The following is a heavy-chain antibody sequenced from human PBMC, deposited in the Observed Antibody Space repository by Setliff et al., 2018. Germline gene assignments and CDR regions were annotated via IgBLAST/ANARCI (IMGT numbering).Heavy chain of an antibody. V-gene: IGHV1-18*01. CDR2: ISAYNGKT. J-gene: IGHJ4*02. Sequence: ASVKVSCKASGYRFTTYGINWVRQAPGQGLEWVGWISAYNGKTYFAQKFQDRITLTTDTSTNTGYLELRGLRSDDTAVYYCLRLVRYCTKIACQATSGDEVWGLGTLVTVSS. D-gene: IGHD2-8*01. CDR1: GYRFTTYG. CDR3: LRLVRYCTKIACQATSGDEV.